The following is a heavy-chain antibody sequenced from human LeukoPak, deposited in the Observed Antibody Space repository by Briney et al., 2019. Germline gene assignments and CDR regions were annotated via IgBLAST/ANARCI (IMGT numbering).Heavy chain of an antibody. CDR2: ISSSSSYI. V-gene: IGHV3-21*01. J-gene: IGHJ4*02. D-gene: IGHD6-13*01. Sequence: GGSLRLSCAASGFTFSSYCMNWVRQPPGKGLEWVSSISSSSSYIYYADSVKGRFTIATDTAKNSLYLQMTRLRAEDTAVYYCAREWETGWVSRVRSSWSYFDYWGQGTLVSVSS. CDR3: AREWETGWVSRVRSSWSYFDY. CDR1: GFTFSSYC.